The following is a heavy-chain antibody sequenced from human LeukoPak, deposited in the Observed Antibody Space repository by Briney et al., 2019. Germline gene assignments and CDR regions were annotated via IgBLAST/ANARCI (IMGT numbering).Heavy chain of an antibody. CDR2: ISGSGGST. Sequence: GGTLRLSCAASGFTFSSYGMSWVRQAPGKGLEWVSAISGSGGSTYYADSVKGRFTISRDNSKNTLYLQMNSLRAEDTALYYCAKGLERESRLDSWGQGTLVTVSS. CDR1: GFTFSSYG. J-gene: IGHJ4*02. CDR3: AKGLERESRLDS. D-gene: IGHD1-1*01. V-gene: IGHV3-23*01.